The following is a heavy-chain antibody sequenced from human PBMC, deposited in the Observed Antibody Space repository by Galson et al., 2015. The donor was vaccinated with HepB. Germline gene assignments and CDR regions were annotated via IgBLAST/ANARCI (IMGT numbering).Heavy chain of an antibody. V-gene: IGHV3-49*04. CDR1: GFTFGDYA. D-gene: IGHD5-12*01. CDR3: TRDQGGYDFFLANYYGMDV. Sequence: SLRLSCAASGFTFGDYAMSWVRQAPGKGLEWVGFIRSKAYGGTTEYAASVKGRFTISRDDSKSIAYLQMNSLKTEDTAVYYCTRDQGGYDFFLANYYGMDVWGQGTTVTVSS. J-gene: IGHJ6*02. CDR2: IRSKAYGGTT.